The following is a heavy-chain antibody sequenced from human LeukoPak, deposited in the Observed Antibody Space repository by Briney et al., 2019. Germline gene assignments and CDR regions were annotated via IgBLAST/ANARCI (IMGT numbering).Heavy chain of an antibody. CDR2: INPYRGGT. J-gene: IGHJ4*02. CDR1: GYTFNDYY. D-gene: IGHD3-16*02. Sequence: ASVKVSCKASGYTFNDYYINWVRQAPGQGLEWMGWINPYRGGTNYAQRFQGRVTMTSGTSISTAYMGLSRLTSDDTAVYYCASLGLGDTHYVWGSYRFSDYWGQGTQVTVSS. V-gene: IGHV1-2*02. CDR3: ASLGLGDTHYVWGSYRFSDY.